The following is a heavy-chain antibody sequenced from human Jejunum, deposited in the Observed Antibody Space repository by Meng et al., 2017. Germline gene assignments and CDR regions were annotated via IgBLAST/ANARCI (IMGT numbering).Heavy chain of an antibody. D-gene: IGHD1-26*01. CDR2: IRNKANSYTT. V-gene: IGHV3-72*01. J-gene: IGHJ3*01. CDR1: GFSFSDHH. Sequence: GESLKISCAASGFSFSDHHMDWVRQAPGKGLEWVGRIRNKANSYTTESAASVKGRFVISRDDSKNSLYLQMNSLKTEDTAVYYCARLGGWVGATDSFDFWGQGKVVTVSS. CDR3: ARLGGWVGATDSFDF.